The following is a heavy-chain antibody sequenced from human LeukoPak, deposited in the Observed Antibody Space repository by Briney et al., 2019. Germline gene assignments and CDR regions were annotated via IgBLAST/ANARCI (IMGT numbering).Heavy chain of an antibody. CDR3: AKVRVYTVFSPFDY. CDR1: GFTFSFYA. V-gene: IGHV3-23*01. J-gene: IGHJ4*02. Sequence: GGSLRLSCAASGFTFSFYAMTWVRQAPGKGLEWVSSIGGSDDSTYYADSVKGRFTISRDNSKNTLYLQMSSLRAEDTAVYYCAKVRVYTVFSPFDYWGQGTLVTVSS. D-gene: IGHD2-8*01. CDR2: IGGSDDST.